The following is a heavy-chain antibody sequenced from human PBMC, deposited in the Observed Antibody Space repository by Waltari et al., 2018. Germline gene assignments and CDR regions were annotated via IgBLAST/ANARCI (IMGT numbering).Heavy chain of an antibody. CDR1: GFTFSSYG. CDR2: IWYDGSNK. V-gene: IGHV3-33*01. J-gene: IGHJ5*02. Sequence: QVQLVESGGGVVQPGRSLRLSCAASGFTFSSYGMHWVRQAPGKGLEWVAVIWYDGSNKYYADSVKGRFTISRDNSKNSLYLQMNSLRAEDTAVYYCARDHEDIVVVPALGVSYWFDPWGQGTLVTVSS. D-gene: IGHD2-2*01. CDR3: ARDHEDIVVVPALGVSYWFDP.